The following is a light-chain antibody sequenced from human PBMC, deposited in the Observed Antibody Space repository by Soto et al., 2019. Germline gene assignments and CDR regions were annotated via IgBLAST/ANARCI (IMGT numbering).Light chain of an antibody. CDR2: LNSDGSH. J-gene: IGLJ2*01. CDR1: SGHSSYA. V-gene: IGLV4-69*01. Sequence: QLVLTQSPSASASLGASVKLTCTLSSGHSSYAIAWHQQQPEKGPRYLMKLNSDGSHSKGDGIPDRFSGSSSGAERYLTISSLQSEDEAYYYCQTWGTGGVVFGGGTKVTVL. CDR3: QTWGTGGVV.